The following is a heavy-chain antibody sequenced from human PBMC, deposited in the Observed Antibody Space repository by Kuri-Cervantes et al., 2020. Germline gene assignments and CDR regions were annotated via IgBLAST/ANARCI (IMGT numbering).Heavy chain of an antibody. D-gene: IGHD3-10*01. Sequence: GGSLRLSCAASGFTFSSYSMNWVRQAPGKGLEWVSSISSTSSYIYYADSVKGRFTISRDNAKNSLYLQMNSLRAEDTAVYYCAREYFIRAEDAFDIWGQGTMVTVSS. CDR3: AREYFIRAEDAFDI. V-gene: IGHV3-21*01. CDR1: GFTFSSYS. J-gene: IGHJ3*02. CDR2: ISSTSSYI.